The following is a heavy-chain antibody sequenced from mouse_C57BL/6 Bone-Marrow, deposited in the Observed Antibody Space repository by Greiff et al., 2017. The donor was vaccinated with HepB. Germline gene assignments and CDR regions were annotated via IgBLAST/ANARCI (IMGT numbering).Heavy chain of an antibody. J-gene: IGHJ4*01. Sequence: EVQLQQSGPGLVKPSQSLSLTCSVTGYSITSGYYWYWIRQFPGNKLEWMGYISYDGSNNYNPSLKNRISITRDTSKNQFFLKLNSVTTEDTATYYWARPQLGRAFYAMDYWGQVTSVTVSS. V-gene: IGHV3-6*01. D-gene: IGHD4-1*02. CDR3: ARPQLGRAFYAMDY. CDR2: ISYDGSN. CDR1: GYSITSGYY.